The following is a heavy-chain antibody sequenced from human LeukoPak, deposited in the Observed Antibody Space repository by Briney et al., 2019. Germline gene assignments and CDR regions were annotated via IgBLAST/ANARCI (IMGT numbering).Heavy chain of an antibody. CDR1: GFTFSGYW. D-gene: IGHD3-9*01. CDR3: ARGHYDVLAASYKWTPDY. V-gene: IGHV3-74*01. Sequence: GGSLRLSCAASGFTFSGYWMHWVRQGPEEGLELVSRIDNDGHGIIYADSVKGRFTTSRDNAKNSLSLQLNSLRVEDTAVYYCARGHYDVLAASYKWTPDYWGQGTLVTVSS. CDR2: IDNDGHGI. J-gene: IGHJ4*02.